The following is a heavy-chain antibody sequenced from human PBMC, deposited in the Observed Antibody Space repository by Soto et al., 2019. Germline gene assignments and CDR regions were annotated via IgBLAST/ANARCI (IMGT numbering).Heavy chain of an antibody. Sequence: SETLSLTCTVYGGSFSRYYWNWIRQPPGKGLEWIGEINHSGSTNYNPSLKSRVTISVDTSKNQFSLKLTSVTAADTAVYYCASVQLPATFYYYPMAVWGQGTTVTAP. V-gene: IGHV4-34*01. D-gene: IGHD1-7*01. J-gene: IGHJ6*02. CDR3: ASVQLPATFYYYPMAV. CDR1: GGSFSRYY. CDR2: INHSGST.